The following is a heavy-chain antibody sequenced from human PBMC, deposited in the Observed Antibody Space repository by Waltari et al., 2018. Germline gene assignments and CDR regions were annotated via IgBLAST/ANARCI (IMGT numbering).Heavy chain of an antibody. CDR3: AADRGQVFDY. J-gene: IGHJ4*02. CDR1: GFTFTSSA. D-gene: IGHD3-16*01. CDR2: IVVGSGNT. Sequence: QLVQSGAEVKKPGESLKISCKASGFTFTSSAVQWVRQARGQRLEWIGWIVVGSGNTNYAQKFQERVTITRDMSTSTAYMELSSLRSEDTAVYYCAADRGQVFDYWGQGTLVTVSS. V-gene: IGHV1-58*01.